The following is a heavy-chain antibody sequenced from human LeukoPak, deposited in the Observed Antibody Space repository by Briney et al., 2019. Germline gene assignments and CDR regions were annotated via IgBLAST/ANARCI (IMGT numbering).Heavy chain of an antibody. D-gene: IGHD6-19*01. Sequence: PGGSLRLSCAASGFTFSSYGMHWVRQAPGKGLVWPSRIDSDGSSTNYADSVKGRFTISRDNAKNTLYLQMNSLRAEDTAVYFCARDSQLTSDWSLNWFDPWGQGTLVTVSS. CDR3: ARDSQLTSDWSLNWFDP. V-gene: IGHV3-74*01. CDR2: IDSDGSST. J-gene: IGHJ5*02. CDR1: GFTFSSYG.